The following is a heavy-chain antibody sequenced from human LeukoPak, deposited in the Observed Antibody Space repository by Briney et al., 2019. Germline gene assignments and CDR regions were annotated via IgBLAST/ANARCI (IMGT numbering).Heavy chain of an antibody. D-gene: IGHD6-6*01. V-gene: IGHV3-30*18. Sequence: RSLRLSCAASGFTFSSYGMHWVRQAPGKGLEWVAVISYGGSNKYYADSVKGRFTISRDNSKNTLYLQMNSLRAEDTAVYYCAKVQVSRIAARRPLYPIDYWGQGTLVTVSS. CDR1: GFTFSSYG. CDR3: AKVQVSRIAARRPLYPIDY. J-gene: IGHJ4*02. CDR2: ISYGGSNK.